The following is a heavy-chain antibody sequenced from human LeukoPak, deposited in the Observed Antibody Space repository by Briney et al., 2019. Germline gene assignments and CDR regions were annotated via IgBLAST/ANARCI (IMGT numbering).Heavy chain of an antibody. CDR1: GGSISSYY. CDR3: ARAAPPNGQQRDAFDI. J-gene: IGHJ3*02. V-gene: IGHV4-59*01. CDR2: IYYSGST. Sequence: PSETLSLTCTVSGGSISSYYWSWIRQPPGKGLEWIGYIYYSGSTNYNPSLKSRVTISVDTSKNQFSLKLSSVTAADTAVYYCARAAPPNGQQRDAFDIWGQGTMVTVSS. D-gene: IGHD6-13*01.